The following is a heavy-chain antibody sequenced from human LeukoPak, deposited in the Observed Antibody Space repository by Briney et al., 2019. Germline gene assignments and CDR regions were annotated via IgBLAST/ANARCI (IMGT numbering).Heavy chain of an antibody. CDR1: GFIFSSYA. V-gene: IGHV3-23*01. CDR2: IGGSGGST. D-gene: IGHD6-19*01. J-gene: IGHJ4*02. Sequence: GGSLRLSCAASGFIFSSYAMSWVRQAPGQGLEWVSTIGGSGGSTDYADPVKGRFSTSRDNSKNTLYLQMKSLRAEDTAVYYCAKSASGWYNFDYWGQGTLVTVSS. CDR3: AKSASGWYNFDY.